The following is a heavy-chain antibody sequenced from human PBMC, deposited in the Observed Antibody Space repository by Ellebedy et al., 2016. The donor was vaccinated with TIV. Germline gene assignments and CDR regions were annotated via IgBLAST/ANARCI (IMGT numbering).Heavy chain of an antibody. CDR3: ARGYRSHFDY. CDR2: IYSSGSS. D-gene: IGHD6-13*01. CDR1: GGSISNYY. V-gene: IGHV4-4*07. J-gene: IGHJ4*02. Sequence: MPSETLSLTCTVPGGSISNYYWSWIRQPAGKGLEWIGRIYSSGSSNYNPSLKSRVTMSADTSKNQFSLKVNSVTAADTAVYYCARGYRSHFDYWGQGTLVTVSS.